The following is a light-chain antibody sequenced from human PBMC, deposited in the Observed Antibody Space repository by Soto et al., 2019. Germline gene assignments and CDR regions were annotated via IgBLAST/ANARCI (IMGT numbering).Light chain of an antibody. CDR2: DAS. V-gene: IGKV3-11*01. CDR3: QQRSNWPFT. J-gene: IGKJ4*01. CDR1: QSVSSY. Sequence: EIVLTQSPATLSLSPGERATLSCRASQSVSSYLAWYQQKPGQAPRLLIYDASNRATGIPARFSGSGSGTDFILTSSSLEPEDFAVYYCQQRSNWPFTFGGGTKVDIK.